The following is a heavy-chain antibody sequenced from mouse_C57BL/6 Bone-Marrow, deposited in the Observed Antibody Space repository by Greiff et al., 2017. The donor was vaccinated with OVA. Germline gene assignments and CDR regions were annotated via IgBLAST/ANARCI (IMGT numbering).Heavy chain of an antibody. Sequence: VQLQQPGAELVKPGASVKLSCKASGYTFTSYWMQWVKQRPGQGLEWIGEIDPSDSYTNSNQKFKGKATFTVDTSSSTAYMQLSSLTSEDSAVYYCAREGDDGYPLDYWGQGTTLTVSS. CDR1: GYTFTSYW. J-gene: IGHJ2*01. CDR3: AREGDDGYPLDY. V-gene: IGHV1-50*01. CDR2: IDPSDSYT. D-gene: IGHD2-3*01.